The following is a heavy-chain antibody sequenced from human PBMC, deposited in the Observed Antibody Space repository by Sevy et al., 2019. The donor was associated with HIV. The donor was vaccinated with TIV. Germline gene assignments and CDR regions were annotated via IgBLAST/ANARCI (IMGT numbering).Heavy chain of an antibody. CDR2: ISYGGSNK. J-gene: IGHJ4*02. V-gene: IGHV3-30*18. CDR3: AKDAYSSGDGYFDY. D-gene: IGHD6-19*01. Sequence: GGSLRLSCAASGFTFSSYDMHWVRQAPGKGLEWVAVISYGGSNKYYADSVKGRFTISRDNSKNTLYLQMNSLRAEDTAVYYCAKDAYSSGDGYFDYWGQGTLVTVSS. CDR1: GFTFSSYD.